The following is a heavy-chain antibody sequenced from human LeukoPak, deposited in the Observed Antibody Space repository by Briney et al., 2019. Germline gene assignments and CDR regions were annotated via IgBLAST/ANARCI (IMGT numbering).Heavy chain of an antibody. V-gene: IGHV2-70*04. CDR2: IDWDDDK. CDR1: GFSLSTSGMR. CDR3: ARIRSSGWYDY. Sequence: ESGPALVXPTQTLTLTCTFSGFSLSTSGMRVSWIRQPPGKALEWLARIDWDDDKFYSTSLKTRPTISKDTSKNQVVLTMTNMDPVDTATYYCARIRSSGWYDYWGQGTLVTVSS. J-gene: IGHJ4*02. D-gene: IGHD6-19*01.